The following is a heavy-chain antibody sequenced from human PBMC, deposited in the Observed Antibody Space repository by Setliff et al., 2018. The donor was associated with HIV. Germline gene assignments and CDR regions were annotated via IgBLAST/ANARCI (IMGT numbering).Heavy chain of an antibody. J-gene: IGHJ4*02. Sequence: GGSLRLSCAASGFTFNSYGIHWVRQAPGKGLEWVALIWYDASKKEYSDSGKGRFNILRDDSKKTAYLQMNSLRDEDTAVYYCVKDVLKFWRGSGALDFWGPGTLVTVSS. CDR3: VKDVLKFWRGSGALDF. CDR2: IWYDASKK. V-gene: IGHV3-33*06. CDR1: GFTFNSYG. D-gene: IGHD3-3*01.